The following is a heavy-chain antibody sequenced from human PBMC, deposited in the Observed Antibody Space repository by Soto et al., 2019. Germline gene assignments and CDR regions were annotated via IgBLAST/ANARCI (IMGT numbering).Heavy chain of an antibody. V-gene: IGHV3-66*01. CDR1: GFTVSSNY. D-gene: IGHD3-3*01. Sequence: GGSLRLSCAASGFTVSSNYMSWVRQAPGKGLEWVSVIYSGGSTYYADSVKGRFTISRDNSKNTLYLQMNSLRAEDTAVYYCGGLRFLEFLDYWGQGTLVTVSS. J-gene: IGHJ4*02. CDR3: GGLRFLEFLDY. CDR2: IYSGGST.